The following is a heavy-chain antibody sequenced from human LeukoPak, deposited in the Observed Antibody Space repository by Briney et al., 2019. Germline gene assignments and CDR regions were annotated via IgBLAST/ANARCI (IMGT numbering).Heavy chain of an antibody. V-gene: IGHV2-5*01. D-gene: IGHD5-12*01. CDR2: IYWNDDK. J-gene: IGHJ3*02. Sequence: SGPTLVKPTQTLTLTCTFSGFSLSTSGVGVGWIRQPPGKALEWLALIYWNDDKRYSPSLKSRLTITKDTSKNQVVLTMTNMDPVDTATYYCARRRGGFDAFDIWGQGTMVTVSS. CDR3: ARRRGGFDAFDI. CDR1: GFSLSTSGVG.